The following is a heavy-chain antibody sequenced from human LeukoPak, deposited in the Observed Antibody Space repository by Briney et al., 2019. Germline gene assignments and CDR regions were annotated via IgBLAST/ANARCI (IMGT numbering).Heavy chain of an antibody. D-gene: IGHD2-2*01. CDR1: GYTFTGYY. V-gene: IGHV1-2*02. CDR3: ARGGSTSCYGICGGWFDP. J-gene: IGHJ5*02. CDR2: INPKSGGT. Sequence: ASVKVSCKGSGYTFTGYYMHWVRQAPGQGLEWMGWINPKSGGTNYAQKSQGRVTMTWDTSISTVYMELSTLRSDDTAVYYCARGGSTSCYGICGGWFDPWGQGTLVTVSS.